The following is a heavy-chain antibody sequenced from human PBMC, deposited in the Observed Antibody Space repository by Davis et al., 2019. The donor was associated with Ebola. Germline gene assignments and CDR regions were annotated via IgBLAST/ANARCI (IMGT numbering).Heavy chain of an antibody. CDR1: GGTFSSYV. D-gene: IGHD3-22*01. J-gene: IGHJ4*02. CDR3: ARDRDYYDSSGYQAVPYY. V-gene: IGHV1-69*06. CDR2: IIPIFGTA. Sequence: AASVKVSCKASGGTFSSYVINWVRQAPGQGLEWMGGIIPIFGTARYAQKFQGRVTISADKSTSTGYMELSSLRSEDTAVYYCARDRDYYDSSGYQAVPYYWGQGTLVTVSS.